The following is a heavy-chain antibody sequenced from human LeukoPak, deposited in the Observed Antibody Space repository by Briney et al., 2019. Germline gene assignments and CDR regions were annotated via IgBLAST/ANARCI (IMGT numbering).Heavy chain of an antibody. J-gene: IGHJ4*02. D-gene: IGHD2-2*02. CDR1: GFTFSSYA. CDR2: ISYDGSNE. Sequence: PGGSLRLSCAASGFTFSSYAMHWVRQAPGKGLEWVAVISYDGSNEYYADSVKGRFTISRDNSKNTLYLQMNSLRAEDTAVYYCARGSGERYCSSTSCYTFDYWGQGTLVTVSS. CDR3: ARGSGERYCSSTSCYTFDY. V-gene: IGHV3-30-3*01.